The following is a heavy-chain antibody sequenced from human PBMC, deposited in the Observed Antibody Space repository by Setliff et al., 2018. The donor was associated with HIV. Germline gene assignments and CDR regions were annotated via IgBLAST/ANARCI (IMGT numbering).Heavy chain of an antibody. CDR2: IYPVDSET. V-gene: IGHV5-51*01. J-gene: IGHJ4*02. D-gene: IGHD2-2*01. Sequence: HGESLKISCQGSGYNFVDYSIAWVRQVPGKGLEWMGIIYPVDSETRYSPSFQGQVTISADKSINTAYLQWTTLKASDSAMYYCARPRGNDYAGSGFDNWGQGTLVTVS. CDR3: ARPRGNDYAGSGFDN. CDR1: GYNFVDYS.